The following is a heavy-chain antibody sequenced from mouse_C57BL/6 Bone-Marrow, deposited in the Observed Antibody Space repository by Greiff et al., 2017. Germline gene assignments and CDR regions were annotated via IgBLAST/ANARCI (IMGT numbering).Heavy chain of an antibody. V-gene: IGHV1-76*01. D-gene: IGHD1-1*01. CDR1: GYTFTDYY. J-gene: IGHJ1*03. Sequence: QVQLQQSGAELVRPGASVKLSCKASGYTFTDYYINWVKQRPGQGLEWIARIYPGSGNTYYNEKFKGKATLTAEKSSSTVYMQLSSLASEDSAVYFGARRVYYYGSSSYWYFDVWGTGTTVTVSS. CDR2: IYPGSGNT. CDR3: ARRVYYYGSSSYWYFDV.